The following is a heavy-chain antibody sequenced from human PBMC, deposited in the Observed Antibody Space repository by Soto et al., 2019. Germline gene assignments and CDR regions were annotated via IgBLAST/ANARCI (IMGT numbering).Heavy chain of an antibody. J-gene: IGHJ6*02. CDR3: ARAAAGLLYYYGMDV. CDR1: GFTFSSYW. D-gene: IGHD6-13*01. V-gene: IGHV3-74*01. CDR2: INSDGSST. Sequence: EVQLVESGGGLVQPGGSLRLSCAASGFTFSSYWMHWVRQAPGKGLVWVSRINSDGSSTNYADSVKGRFTISRYNAKNTLDLQMNSLSAEDPAVYYCARAAAGLLYYYGMDVWGQGTTVTVSS.